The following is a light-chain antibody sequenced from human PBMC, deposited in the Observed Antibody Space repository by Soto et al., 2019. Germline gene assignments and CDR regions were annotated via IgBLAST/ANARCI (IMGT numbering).Light chain of an antibody. Sequence: EIVLTQSPGTLSLSPGERATLSCRASQSVSSSYLAWYQQKLGQAPRLLIYDASTRAAGVAARFSGSGSGTYFTLTISSLQSEDVAVYYCQQYNSWPPLTFGGGTKVEI. J-gene: IGKJ4*01. CDR1: QSVSSSY. CDR3: QQYNSWPPLT. CDR2: DAS. V-gene: IGKV3-15*01.